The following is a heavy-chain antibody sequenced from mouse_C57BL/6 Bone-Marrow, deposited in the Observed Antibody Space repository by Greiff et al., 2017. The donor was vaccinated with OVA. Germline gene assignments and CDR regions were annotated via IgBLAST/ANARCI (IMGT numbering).Heavy chain of an antibody. J-gene: IGHJ1*03. CDR2: IHPSDSDT. Sequence: QVQLKQPGAELVKPGASVKVSCKASGYTFTSYWMHWVKQRPGQGLEWIGRIHPSDSDTNYTEKFKGKATLTVDKSSSKAYMQLSSLKSEDSAVYYCAIGGYSFWGTGTTVTVSS. CDR1: GYTFTSYW. V-gene: IGHV1-74*01. D-gene: IGHD2-3*01. CDR3: AIGGYSF.